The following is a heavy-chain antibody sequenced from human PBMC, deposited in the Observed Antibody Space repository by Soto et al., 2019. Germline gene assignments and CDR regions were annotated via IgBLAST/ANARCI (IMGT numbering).Heavy chain of an antibody. V-gene: IGHV1-3*01. CDR3: ARADYDSSGYWWFDP. Sequence: GASVKVSCKASGYTFTSYAMHWVRQAPGQRLEWMGWITAGNGNTKYSQKFQGRVTITRDTSASTAYMELSSLRSEDTAVYYCARADYDSSGYWWFDPWGQGTLVTVSS. CDR1: GYTFTSYA. D-gene: IGHD3-22*01. J-gene: IGHJ5*02. CDR2: ITAGNGNT.